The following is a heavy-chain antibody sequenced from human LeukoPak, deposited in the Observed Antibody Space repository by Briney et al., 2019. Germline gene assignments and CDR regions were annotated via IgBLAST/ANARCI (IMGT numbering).Heavy chain of an antibody. J-gene: IGHJ6*02. CDR2: IYLTEGST. CDR1: GYTFTGYY. V-gene: IGHV1-46*01. D-gene: IGHD3-3*01. Sequence: ASVKVSCKASGYTFTGYYMHWVRQAPGLGLEWMGIIYLTEGSTTDVQKFHGRVTLTRDTSTSTVYMELSRLTSEDTAVYYCARDGGHFEMDLWGQGTTVSVSS. CDR3: ARDGGHFEMDL.